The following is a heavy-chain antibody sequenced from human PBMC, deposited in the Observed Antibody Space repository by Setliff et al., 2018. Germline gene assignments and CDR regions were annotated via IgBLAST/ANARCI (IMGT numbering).Heavy chain of an antibody. CDR3: ARSFSRREKFLLDY. V-gene: IGHV4-59*12. CDR2: IYYSGST. CDR1: GGSISSYY. Sequence: KTSETLSLTCTVSGGSISSYYWSWIRQPPGKGLEWIGYIYYSGSTNYNPSLKSRVTISVDTSKNQFSLKLSSVTAADTAVYYCARSFSRREKFLLDYWGQGALVTVSS. J-gene: IGHJ4*02.